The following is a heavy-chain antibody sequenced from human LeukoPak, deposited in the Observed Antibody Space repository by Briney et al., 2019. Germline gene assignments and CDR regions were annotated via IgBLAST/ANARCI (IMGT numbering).Heavy chain of an antibody. CDR1: GGSSSSYY. CDR2: IYYSGST. CDR3: ARYSGSYFPY. J-gene: IGHJ4*02. D-gene: IGHD5-12*01. Sequence: SETLSLTCTVSGGSSSSYYWSWIRQPPGKGLEWIGYIYYSGSTNYNPSLKSRVTISVDTSKNQFSLKLSSVTAADTAVYYCARYSGSYFPYWGQGTLVTVSS. V-gene: IGHV4-59*01.